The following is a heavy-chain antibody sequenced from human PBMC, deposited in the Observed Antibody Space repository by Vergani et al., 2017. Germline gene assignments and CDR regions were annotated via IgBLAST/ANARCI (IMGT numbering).Heavy chain of an antibody. Sequence: QVQLVESGGGVVQPGGSLRLSCAASGFTFSSYGMHWVRQAPGKGLEWVASIRYDGSNDYYADSVKGRFTISRDNSKNTLYLQMNSLRAEDTAVYYCAKEGAEVPSYGMDVWGQGTTVTVSS. D-gene: IGHD1-1*01. CDR1: GFTFSSYG. CDR2: IRYDGSND. J-gene: IGHJ6*02. CDR3: AKEGAEVPSYGMDV. V-gene: IGHV3-30*02.